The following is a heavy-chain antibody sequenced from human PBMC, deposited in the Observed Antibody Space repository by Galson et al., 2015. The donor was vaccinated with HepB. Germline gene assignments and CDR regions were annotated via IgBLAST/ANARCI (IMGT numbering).Heavy chain of an antibody. J-gene: IGHJ6*02. CDR2: VWYDGSDK. V-gene: IGHV3-33*01. D-gene: IGHD3-10*01. CDR3: ARERKARGVTGNYYHYGMDV. Sequence: SLRLSCAASGFTFSSYGMHWVRQAPGKGLEWVAVVWYDGSDKYHADSVKGRFTIFRDNSKNTVYLQMNSLRAEDTAVYYCARERKARGVTGNYYHYGMDVWGHGTTVTVSS. CDR1: GFTFSSYG.